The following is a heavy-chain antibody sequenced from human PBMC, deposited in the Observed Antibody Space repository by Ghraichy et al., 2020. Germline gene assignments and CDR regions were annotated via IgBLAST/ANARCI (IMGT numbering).Heavy chain of an antibody. CDR1: GLTFRNYW. J-gene: IGHJ3*02. CDR3: VSGEYITSWLNVGAIDN. Sequence: GGSLRLSCAASGLTFRNYWMGWVRQAPGTGLEWVASIKRDGSEEYYVDSVKGRFTISRDNAKNSLYLQMTSLRADDTAVYYCVSGEYITSWLNVGAIDNWGQGTMVTVSS. V-gene: IGHV3-7*03. D-gene: IGHD2-2*01. CDR2: IKRDGSEE.